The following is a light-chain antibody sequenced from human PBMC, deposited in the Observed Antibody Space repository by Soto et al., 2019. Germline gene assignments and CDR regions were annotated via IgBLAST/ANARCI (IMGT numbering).Light chain of an antibody. J-gene: IGLJ2*01. CDR3: SSYTSSSTGVV. Sequence: QSALTQPASVSGSPGQSITISCTGTSSDIGGYNYVSWYQQHPGRAPKLIIYDVSNRPSGVSYRFSGSKSANTASLTISGLQAEDEADYYCSSYTSSSTGVVFGGGTKLTVL. CDR1: SSDIGGYNY. V-gene: IGLV2-14*03. CDR2: DVS.